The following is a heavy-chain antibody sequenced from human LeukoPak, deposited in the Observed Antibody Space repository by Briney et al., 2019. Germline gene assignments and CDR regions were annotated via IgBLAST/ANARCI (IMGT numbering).Heavy chain of an antibody. CDR1: GGSVSNYY. CDR2: IYYTET. J-gene: IGHJ4*02. Sequence: SETLSLTCTVSGGSVSNYYWSWIRQPPGKGLEWIGYIYYTETSYNPSLKSRVTISADTSKNQFSLKLYPVTAADTAVYYCATRKLGNDYWGQGTLVTVSS. D-gene: IGHD7-27*01. CDR3: ATRKLGNDY. V-gene: IGHV4-59*02.